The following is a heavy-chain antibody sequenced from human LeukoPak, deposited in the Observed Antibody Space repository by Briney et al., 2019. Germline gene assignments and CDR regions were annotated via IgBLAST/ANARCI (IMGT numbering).Heavy chain of an antibody. V-gene: IGHV3-21*01. Sequence: GGSLRLSCAASGFTVSSNYMSWVRQAPGKGLEWVSSISSSSSYIYYADSVKGRFTISRDNAKNSLYLQMNSLRAEDTAVYYCARETGSGWYPDAFDYWGQGTLVTVSS. D-gene: IGHD6-19*01. CDR3: ARETGSGWYPDAFDY. CDR1: GFTVSSNY. CDR2: ISSSSSYI. J-gene: IGHJ4*02.